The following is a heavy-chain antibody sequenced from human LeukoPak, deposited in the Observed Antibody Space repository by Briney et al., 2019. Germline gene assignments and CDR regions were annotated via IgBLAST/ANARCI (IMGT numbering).Heavy chain of an antibody. D-gene: IGHD4-17*01. V-gene: IGHV3-30*02. CDR1: GFTFSSYG. Sequence: PEGSLRLSCEASGFTFSSYGMHWVRQAPGKGLEWVAFIGFDGTNKNYVDSVKGRFTISRDNSRNTVYLQVHGLRADDTAVYYCARNSYGDYWFFDLWGRGTLVTVSS. CDR2: IGFDGTNK. CDR3: ARNSYGDYWFFDL. J-gene: IGHJ2*01.